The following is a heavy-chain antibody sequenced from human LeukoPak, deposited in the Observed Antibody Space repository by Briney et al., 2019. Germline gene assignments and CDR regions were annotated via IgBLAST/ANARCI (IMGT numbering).Heavy chain of an antibody. CDR3: ARDPVPGAATFYYYYGMDV. D-gene: IGHD3-10*02. CDR2: IYYSGST. Sequence: SETLSLTCTVSGGSISSGGYYWSWIRQHPGKGLEWIGYIYYSGSTYYNPSLKSRVTTSVDTSKNQFSLKLSSVTAADTAVYYCARDPVPGAATFYYYYGMDVWGQGTTVTVSS. CDR1: GGSISSGGYY. V-gene: IGHV4-31*03. J-gene: IGHJ6*02.